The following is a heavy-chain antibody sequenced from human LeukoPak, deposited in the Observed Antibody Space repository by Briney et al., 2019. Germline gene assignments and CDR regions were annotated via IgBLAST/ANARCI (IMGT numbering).Heavy chain of an antibody. D-gene: IGHD4-17*01. CDR1: GYTFTSYG. V-gene: IGHV1-18*01. CDR2: ISAYNGNT. J-gene: IGHJ6*02. CDR3: ARIPPNYGDYEIFNYYYGMDV. Sequence: EASVKVSCKASGYTFTSYGISWVRQAPGQGLEWMGWISAYNGNTNYAQKLRGRVTMTTDTSTSTAYMELRSLRSDDTAVYYCARIPPNYGDYEIFNYYYGMDVWGQGTTVTVSS.